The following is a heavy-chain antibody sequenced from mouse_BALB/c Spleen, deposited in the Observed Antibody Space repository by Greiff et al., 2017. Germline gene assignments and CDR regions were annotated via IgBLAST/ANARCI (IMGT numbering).Heavy chain of an antibody. CDR3: AREGDGNYPFV. D-gene: IGHD2-1*01. V-gene: IGHV1-87*01. CDR2: IYPGDGDT. J-gene: IGHJ1*01. Sequence: QVQLQQSGAELARPGASVKLSCKASGYTFTSYWMQWVKQRPGQGLEWIGAIYPGDGDTRYTQKFKGKATLTADKSSSTAYMQLSSLASEDSAVYYCAREGDGNYPFVWGAGTTVTVSS. CDR1: GYTFTSYW.